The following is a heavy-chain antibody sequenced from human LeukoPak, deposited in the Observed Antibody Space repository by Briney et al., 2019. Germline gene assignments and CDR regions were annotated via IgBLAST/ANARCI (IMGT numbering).Heavy chain of an antibody. Sequence: GGSLRLSCAASGFTFSSYEMHWVRQATGKGLEWVSAIGTAGDTYYPGSVRGRFTISRENAKNSLYLQMNSLRAGDTAVYYCARDRGYGGMDVWGQGTTVTVSS. CDR2: IGTAGDT. J-gene: IGHJ6*02. CDR1: GFTFSSYE. V-gene: IGHV3-13*01. D-gene: IGHD5-12*01. CDR3: ARDRGYGGMDV.